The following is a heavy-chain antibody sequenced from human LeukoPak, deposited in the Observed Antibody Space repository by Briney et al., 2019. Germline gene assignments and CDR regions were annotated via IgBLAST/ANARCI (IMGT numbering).Heavy chain of an antibody. J-gene: IGHJ4*02. CDR1: GFTFSSYA. V-gene: IGHV3-74*01. CDR2: INGDGSST. Sequence: PGGSLRLSCAASGFTFSSYAMSWVRQAPGKGLVWVSRINGDGSSTSYADSVKGRFTISRDNAKNTLYLQMNSLRAEDAAVYYCASRYCSSTSCSYYWGQGTLVTVSS. D-gene: IGHD2-2*01. CDR3: ASRYCSSTSCSYY.